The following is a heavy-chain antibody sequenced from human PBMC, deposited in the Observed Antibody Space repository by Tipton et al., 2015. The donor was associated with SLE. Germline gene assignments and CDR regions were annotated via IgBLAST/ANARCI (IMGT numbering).Heavy chain of an antibody. Sequence: TLSLTCAVYGGSFSGYYWSWIRQPPGKGLEWIGEINHSGSTNYNPSLKSRVTISVDTSKNQFSLKLSSVTAADTAVYYCAGGSLTGDFDYWGQGTLVTASS. D-gene: IGHD7-27*01. J-gene: IGHJ4*02. CDR2: INHSGST. V-gene: IGHV4-34*01. CDR3: AGGSLTGDFDY. CDR1: GGSFSGYY.